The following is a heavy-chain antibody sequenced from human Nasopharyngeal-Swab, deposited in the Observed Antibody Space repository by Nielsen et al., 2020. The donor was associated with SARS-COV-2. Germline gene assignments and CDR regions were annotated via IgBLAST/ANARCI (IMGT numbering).Heavy chain of an antibody. D-gene: IGHD3-22*01. V-gene: IGHV3-48*01. CDR2: ISSSSSTI. Sequence: CCAASGFTFSSYSMNWVRQAPGKGLEWVSYISSSSSTIYYADSVKGRFTISRDNAKNSLYLQMNSLRAEDTAVYYCARSLYYYDSSGYPSSYYFDYWGQGTLVTVSS. J-gene: IGHJ4*02. CDR1: GFTFSSYS. CDR3: ARSLYYYDSSGYPSSYYFDY.